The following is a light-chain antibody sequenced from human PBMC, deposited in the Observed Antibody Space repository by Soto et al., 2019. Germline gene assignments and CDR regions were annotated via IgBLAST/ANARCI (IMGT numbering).Light chain of an antibody. V-gene: IGKV1-9*01. Sequence: PFTQAPSFLSASAGDRVSITCRARQAISGYLAWYQQKPGRAPTLLIYAASTLQSGVPSRFSGSGSGTEFTLKFTCLKPEDVETHDGQQLKSFAITFGQGTRLDIK. CDR1: QAISGY. CDR2: AAS. CDR3: QQLKSFAIT. J-gene: IGKJ5*01.